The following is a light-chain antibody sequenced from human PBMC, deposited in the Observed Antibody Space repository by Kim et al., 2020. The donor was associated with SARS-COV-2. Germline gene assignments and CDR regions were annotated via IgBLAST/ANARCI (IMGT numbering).Light chain of an antibody. Sequence: SFNLTCTLSSGHSSYAIAWHQQQPEKGPRYLMKVNRDGSHSKGDGIPDRFSGSSSGAERYLTISSLQSEDEADYYCQTWGTGIRVFGGGTQLTVL. J-gene: IGLJ3*02. CDR2: VNRDGSH. CDR1: SGHSSYA. V-gene: IGLV4-69*01. CDR3: QTWGTGIRV.